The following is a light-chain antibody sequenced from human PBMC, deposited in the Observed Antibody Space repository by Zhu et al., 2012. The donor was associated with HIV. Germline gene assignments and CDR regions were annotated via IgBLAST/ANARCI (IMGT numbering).Light chain of an antibody. Sequence: DIQLTHSPSFLSASVGDRVTITCRASQDISIYLAWYQQKPGKAPKLLIYPASALQSGVPSRFSGSRSGTEFTLTISSLQPDDFATYYCQQYKSYSGTFGQGTKVEIK. V-gene: IGKV1-9*01. CDR1: QDISIY. J-gene: IGKJ1*01. CDR2: PAS. CDR3: QQYKSYSGT.